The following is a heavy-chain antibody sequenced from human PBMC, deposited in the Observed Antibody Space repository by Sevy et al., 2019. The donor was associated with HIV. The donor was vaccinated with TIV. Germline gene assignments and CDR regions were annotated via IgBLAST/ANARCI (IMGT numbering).Heavy chain of an antibody. Sequence: GGSLRLSCAAFGFTFSDHRMHWVRQAPGKGLEWVAVISYDGRNNKYNVDSVKGRFTICRDNSKNTVYLQMNSLRPEDTAIYYCARDRGAILSSAFDYWGQGTLVTVSS. CDR1: GFTFSDHR. J-gene: IGHJ4*02. V-gene: IGHV3-30*03. CDR3: ARDRGAILSSAFDY. D-gene: IGHD2-15*01. CDR2: ISYDGRNNK.